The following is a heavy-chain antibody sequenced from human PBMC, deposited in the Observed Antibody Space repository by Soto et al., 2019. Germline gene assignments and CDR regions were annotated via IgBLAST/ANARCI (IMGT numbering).Heavy chain of an antibody. CDR3: GSTYYNPSLKSRVTISVDTSKNQFSLKLSSVTAADTAVYYCARDNNRVTMVRGALGYYYYYGMDV. CDR1: GLTFTYYA. D-gene: IGHD2-21*02. CDR2: ISGSGGTT. V-gene: IGHV3-23*01. Sequence: AGGSLSLSCAASGLTFTYYAISWVRQTPGKGLDCVSIISGSGGTTYYADFVKGRYTFSRDTSKHMPYLQMSSLRTDDVAFYYSGSTYYNPSLKSRVTISVDTSKNQFSLKLSSVTAADTAVYYCARDNNRVTMVRGALGYYYYYGMDVWGQGTTVTVSS. J-gene: IGHJ6*02.